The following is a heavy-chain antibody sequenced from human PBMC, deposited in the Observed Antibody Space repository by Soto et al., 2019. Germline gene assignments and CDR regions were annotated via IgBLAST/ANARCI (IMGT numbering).Heavy chain of an antibody. J-gene: IGHJ4*02. CDR1: GGSISSGDYY. V-gene: IGHV4-30-4*01. D-gene: IGHD2-15*01. Sequence: TLSLTCTVSGGSISSGDYYWGWIRQPPGKGLEWIGYIYYSGSTYYNPSLKSRVTISVDTSKNQFSLKLSSVTAADTAVYYCARARGARYFDYWGQGTLVTVS. CDR2: IYYSGST. CDR3: ARARGARYFDY.